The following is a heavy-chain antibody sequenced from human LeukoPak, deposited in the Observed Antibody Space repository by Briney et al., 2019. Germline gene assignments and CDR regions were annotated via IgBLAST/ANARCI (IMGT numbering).Heavy chain of an antibody. V-gene: IGHV4-4*09. J-gene: IGHJ4*02. D-gene: IGHD6-6*01. CDR3: ARLTRLSTSPDRYYLGY. CDR2: IYTSGGT. Sequence: PSETLSLTCTVSGDSISSYYWSWIRQPPGKGLEWFGYIYTSGGTNYIPSLKGRITISIDTSKNQFSLKLSSVTAADSAVYYCARLTRLSTSPDRYYLGYWGQGTLVTVSS. CDR1: GDSISSYY.